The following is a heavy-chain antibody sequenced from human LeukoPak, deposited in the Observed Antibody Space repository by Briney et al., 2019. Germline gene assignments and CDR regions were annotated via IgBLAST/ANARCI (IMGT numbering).Heavy chain of an antibody. Sequence: PGGSLRLSCAASGFTFSSYWMHWVRQAPGKGLVWVSRINSDGSSTSYADSVKGRFTISRGNAKNTLYLQMNSLRAEDTAVYYCRKGHYDDSAWDQGTLVTVSS. V-gene: IGHV3-74*01. J-gene: IGHJ5*02. CDR2: INSDGSST. CDR1: GFTFSSYW. CDR3: RKGHYDDSA. D-gene: IGHD4-17*01.